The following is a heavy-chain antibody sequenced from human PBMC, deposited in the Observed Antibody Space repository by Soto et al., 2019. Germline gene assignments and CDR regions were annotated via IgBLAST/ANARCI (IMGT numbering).Heavy chain of an antibody. D-gene: IGHD2-2*01. CDR1: GYTFTNYY. J-gene: IGHJ5*02. CDR3: AIDQSHSSTNWWLDP. Sequence: GASVKVSCKASGYTFTNYYMQWVRQAPGQGLEWMGIINPSGGWTSYAQKFQDRVTVTRDTSTSTVYMELSSLRSEDTAVYYCAIDQSHSSTNWWLDPRGQRTLVTVSS. V-gene: IGHV1-46*01. CDR2: INPSGGWT.